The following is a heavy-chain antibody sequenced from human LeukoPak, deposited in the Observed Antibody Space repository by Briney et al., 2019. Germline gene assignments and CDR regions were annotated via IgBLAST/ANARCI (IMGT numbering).Heavy chain of an antibody. D-gene: IGHD6-6*01. CDR3: ARADRYSSSHSGYYYYMDV. CDR2: ISSSSSYI. CDR1: GFTFSSYA. J-gene: IGHJ6*03. Sequence: KPGGSLRLSCAVSGFTFSSYAMSWVRQAPGKGLEWVSSISSSSSYIYYADSVKGRFTISRDNAKNSLYLQMNSLRAEDTAVYYCARADRYSSSHSGYYYYMDVWGKGTTVTVSS. V-gene: IGHV3-21*01.